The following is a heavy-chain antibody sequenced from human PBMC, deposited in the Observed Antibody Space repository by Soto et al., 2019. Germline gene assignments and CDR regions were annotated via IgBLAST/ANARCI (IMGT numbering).Heavy chain of an antibody. CDR2: VSYTGRT. CDR3: ARPLDSVPTSYSYSYMDV. CDR1: GGSTSSGAYY. V-gene: IGHV4-39*01. J-gene: IGHJ6*03. Sequence: SETLSLTCIVSGGSTSSGAYYWGWVRQPPGKGLEWIGSVSYTGRTYYNPSLRSRTTISIDTSKNQFSLRLTSVTAADTAVYHCARPLDSVPTSYSYSYMDVWGRGTTVTVSS. D-gene: IGHD3-9*01.